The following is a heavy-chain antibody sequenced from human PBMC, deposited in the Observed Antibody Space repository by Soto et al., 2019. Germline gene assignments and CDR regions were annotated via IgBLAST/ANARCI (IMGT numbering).Heavy chain of an antibody. D-gene: IGHD3-3*01. V-gene: IGHV1-46*01. CDR3: ARVYGLVKHDDFWSGYYHY. J-gene: IGHJ4*02. CDR2: INPSGAGT. Sequence: QVQLVQSGAEVIKPGASVKISCKASGYSFTNNYINWVRQAPGQGLEWVGLINPSGAGTTYDQNCQGGVTMTRDTSTRTGYMELSSLRSDDTAVYYCARVYGLVKHDDFWSGYYHYWGQGTQVTVSS. CDR1: GYSFTNNY.